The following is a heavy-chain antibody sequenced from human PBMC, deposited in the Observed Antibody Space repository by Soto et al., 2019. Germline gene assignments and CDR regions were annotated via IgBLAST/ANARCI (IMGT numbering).Heavy chain of an antibody. V-gene: IGHV3-30*18. J-gene: IGHJ4*02. CDR1: GFTFSTYG. Sequence: GGALRLSCAASGFTFSTYGMHWVRQAPGKGLEWLAAISYDGSDKYYADSVKGRFTISRDNSKKTLYLQMNSLRPEDTAVYYCAKLGHGSGKGLDYWGPRTLVTVYS. CDR2: ISYDGSDK. D-gene: IGHD3-10*01. CDR3: AKLGHGSGKGLDY.